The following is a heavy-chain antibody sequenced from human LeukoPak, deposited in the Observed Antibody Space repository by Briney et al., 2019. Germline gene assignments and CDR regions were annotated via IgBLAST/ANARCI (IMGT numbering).Heavy chain of an antibody. J-gene: IGHJ4*02. Sequence: PSETLSLTCTVSGGSISSYYWSWIRQPPGKGLEWIGYIYYSGSTNYNPSLKSRVTISVDTSKNQFSLKLSSVTAADTAVYYCARATKLWFGELSFDYWGQGTLVTVSS. V-gene: IGHV4-59*01. D-gene: IGHD3-10*01. CDR3: ARATKLWFGELSFDY. CDR2: IYYSGST. CDR1: GGSISSYY.